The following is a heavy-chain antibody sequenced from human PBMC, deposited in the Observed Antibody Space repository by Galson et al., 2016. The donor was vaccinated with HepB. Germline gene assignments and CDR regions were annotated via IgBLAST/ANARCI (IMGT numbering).Heavy chain of an antibody. CDR2: ITSSSDTM. D-gene: IGHD3-16*01. J-gene: IGHJ4*02. CDR1: GFTFSFSVYN. Sequence: SLRLSCAASGFTFSFSVYNMSWARQAPGKGLEWIAWITSSSDTMYYADSVKGRFTISRDNAKNSLYLEMNSLRDEDTAVYYCARDDYFRLGYWGQGTLVTVSS. CDR3: ARDDYFRLGY. V-gene: IGHV3-48*02.